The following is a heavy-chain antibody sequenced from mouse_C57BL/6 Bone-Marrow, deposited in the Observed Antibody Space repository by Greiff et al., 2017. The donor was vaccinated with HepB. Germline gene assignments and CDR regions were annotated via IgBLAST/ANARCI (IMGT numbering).Heavy chain of an antibody. D-gene: IGHD3-2*02. J-gene: IGHJ4*01. Sequence: VQLQQSGAELVRPGASVKLSCTASGFNIKDDYMHWVKQRPEQGLEWIGWIDPENGDTEYASKFQGNATITADTSSNTAYLQLSSLTSEDTAVYYCTTAQATSYAMDYWGQGTSVTVSS. CDR1: GFNIKDDY. V-gene: IGHV14-4*01. CDR2: IDPENGDT. CDR3: TTAQATSYAMDY.